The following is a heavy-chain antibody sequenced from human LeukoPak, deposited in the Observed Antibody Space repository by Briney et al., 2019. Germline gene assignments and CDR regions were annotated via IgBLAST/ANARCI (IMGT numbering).Heavy chain of an antibody. J-gene: IGHJ4*02. Sequence: SVNVSCKASGYTFTSYYMHWVRQAPGQRLEWMGIINPSGGSTSYAQKFQGRVTMTRDTSTSTVYMELSSLRSEDTAVYYCARRGGYGSGSYDFDYWGQGTLVTVSS. CDR1: GYTFTSYY. V-gene: IGHV1-46*01. CDR3: ARRGGYGSGSYDFDY. D-gene: IGHD3-10*01. CDR2: INPSGGST.